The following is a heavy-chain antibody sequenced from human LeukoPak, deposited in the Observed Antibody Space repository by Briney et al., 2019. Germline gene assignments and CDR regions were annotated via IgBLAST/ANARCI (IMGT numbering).Heavy chain of an antibody. CDR3: ARDSRYASGRAFDN. CDR2: VYYTGST. V-gene: IGHV4-59*01. D-gene: IGHD6-19*01. J-gene: IGHJ4*02. CDR1: GGSINNYY. Sequence: SETLSLTCTVSGGSINNYYWSWIRQPPGKAVEWIGYVYYTGSTNYNPSLKSQVTISVDSSKTQFSLNLRSATAADTAVYFCARDSRYASGRAFDNWGQGTLVTVSS.